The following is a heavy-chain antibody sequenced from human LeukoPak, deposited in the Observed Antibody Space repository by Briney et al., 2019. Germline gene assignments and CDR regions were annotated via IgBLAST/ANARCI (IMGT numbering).Heavy chain of an antibody. CDR2: IYYSGST. V-gene: IGHV4-39*01. D-gene: IGHD3-16*01. CDR3: ARHGGENWFDP. CDR1: GGSISSSSYY. Sequence: SETLSLTCTFSGGSISSSSYYWGWIRQPPGKGLEWIGSIYYSGSTYYNPSLKSRVTISVDTSKNQFSLKLSSVTAADTAVYYCARHGGENWFDPWGQGTLVTVSS. J-gene: IGHJ5*02.